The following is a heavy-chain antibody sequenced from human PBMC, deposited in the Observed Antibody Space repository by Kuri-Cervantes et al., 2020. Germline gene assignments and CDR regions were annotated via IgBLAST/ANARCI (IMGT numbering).Heavy chain of an antibody. CDR3: ARDYDPMILWFGESYYYYGMDV. Sequence: GESLKISCAASGFTFSSYAMSWVRQAPGKGLEWVSSISSGSAYVYYADSVKGRFTISRDNAKNSLYLQMNSLRAEDTAVYYCARDYDPMILWFGESYYYYGMDVWGQGTTVTVSS. D-gene: IGHD3-10*01. CDR2: ISSGSAYV. CDR1: GFTFSSYA. J-gene: IGHJ6*02. V-gene: IGHV3-21*01.